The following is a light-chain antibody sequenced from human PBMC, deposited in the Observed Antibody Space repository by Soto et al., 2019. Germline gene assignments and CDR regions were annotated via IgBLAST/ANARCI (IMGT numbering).Light chain of an antibody. CDR3: QQYYSTPWT. CDR2: WAS. CDR1: QSGLYRSDNKNY. Sequence: DIVMTQSPDSLAVSLGERATINCKSSQSGLYRSDNKNYLAWYQQKPGQPPKLLIYWASTRESGVPDRFSGSGSGTDFTLTISSLQAEDVAVYYCQQYYSTPWTFGQGTKVKSN. J-gene: IGKJ1*01. V-gene: IGKV4-1*01.